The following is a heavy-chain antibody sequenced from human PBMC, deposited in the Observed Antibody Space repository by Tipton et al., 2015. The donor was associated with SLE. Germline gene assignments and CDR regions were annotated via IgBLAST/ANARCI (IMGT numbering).Heavy chain of an antibody. J-gene: IGHJ2*01. D-gene: IGHD6-6*01. CDR3: ARMWRAARGYFDL. V-gene: IGHV4-34*01. CDR1: GGSFSGYY. Sequence: TLSLTCAVYGGSFSGYYWSWIRQPPGKGLEWIGEINHSRSTNYNPSLKSRVTISVDTSKNQFSLKLSSVTAADTAVYYCARMWRAARGYFDLWGRGTLVTVSS. CDR2: INHSRST.